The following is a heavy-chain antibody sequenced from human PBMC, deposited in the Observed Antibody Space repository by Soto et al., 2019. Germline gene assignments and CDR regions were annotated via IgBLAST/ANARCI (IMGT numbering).Heavy chain of an antibody. V-gene: IGHV1-69*01. J-gene: IGHJ6*02. CDR1: GGTFSSYA. CDR2: IIPIFGTA. Sequence: QVQLVQSGAEVKKPGSSVKVSCKASGGTFSSYAISWVRQAPGQGLEWMGGIIPIFGTANYAQKFQGRVTITADESTSRAYMELSSLRSEDTAVYYCARGGSGYDYYYYGMDVWGQGTTVTVSS. CDR3: ARGGSGYDYYYYGMDV. D-gene: IGHD5-12*01.